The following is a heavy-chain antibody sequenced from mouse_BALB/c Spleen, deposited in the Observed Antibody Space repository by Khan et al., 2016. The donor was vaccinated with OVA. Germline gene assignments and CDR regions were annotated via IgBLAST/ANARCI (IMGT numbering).Heavy chain of an antibody. V-gene: IGHV1S56*01. D-gene: IGHD2-4*01. J-gene: IGHJ4*01. CDR2: IYPGDDST. CDR3: AREGLRGVAMDD. CDR1: GYTFTSYD. Sequence: QVQLQQSGPELVKPGALVKISCKASGYTFTSYDINWVMQRPGQGLEWIGWIYPGDDSTKYNEKFKDKATLTADKSSSTAYMQLSSLTSDNAAVYFGAREGLRGVAMDDWGQGTSVTVSS.